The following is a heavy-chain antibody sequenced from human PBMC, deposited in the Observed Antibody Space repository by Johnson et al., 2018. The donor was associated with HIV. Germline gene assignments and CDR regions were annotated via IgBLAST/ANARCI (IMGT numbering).Heavy chain of an antibody. D-gene: IGHD4-23*01. CDR3: AKSPGKDHGGNSGGIDI. CDR1: GFTFSRYG. CDR2: IWYDGSNK. V-gene: IGHV3-33*06. J-gene: IGHJ3*02. Sequence: QVLLVESGGGVVQPGRSLRLSCAASGFTFSRYGMHWVRQAPGKGLEWVAVIWYDGSNKYYADSVKGRFTISRDNSKNTMYLQMNSLRAEDTALYYCAKSPGKDHGGNSGGIDIWGQGTMVTVSA.